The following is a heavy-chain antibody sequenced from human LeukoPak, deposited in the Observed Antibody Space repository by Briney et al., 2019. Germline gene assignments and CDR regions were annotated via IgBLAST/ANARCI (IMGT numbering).Heavy chain of an antibody. J-gene: IGHJ4*02. CDR1: GGTFSSYA. D-gene: IGHD3-16*02. CDR2: IIPILGIA. Sequence: SVKVSCKASGGTFSSYAISWVRQAPGQGLEWMGRIIPILGIANYAQKFQGRVTITADKSTSTAYMELSSLRSEDTAVYYCARDSRLGELSFMRYWGQGTLVTVSS. V-gene: IGHV1-69*04. CDR3: ARDSRLGELSFMRY.